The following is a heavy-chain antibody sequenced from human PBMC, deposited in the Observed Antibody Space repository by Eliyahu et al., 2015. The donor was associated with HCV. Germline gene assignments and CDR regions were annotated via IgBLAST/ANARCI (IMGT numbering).Heavy chain of an antibody. CDR2: IYYSGST. CDR3: ARDARRDSSNWFDP. J-gene: IGHJ5*02. CDR1: GGSISSGGYY. D-gene: IGHD6-6*01. V-gene: IGHV4-31*03. Sequence: QVQLQESGPGLVKPSQTLSLTCTVSGGSISSGGYYWGWIRQHPGKGLEWIGYIYYSGSTYYNPSLKSRVTISVDTSKNQFSLKLSSVTAADTAVYYCARDARRDSSNWFDPWGQGTLVTVSS.